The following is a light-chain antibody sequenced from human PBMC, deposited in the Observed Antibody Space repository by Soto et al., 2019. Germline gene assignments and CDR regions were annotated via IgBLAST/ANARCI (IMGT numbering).Light chain of an antibody. CDR3: KQYGILAT. Sequence: IGLTQSPVTXSLTTTERAPLTCRASQSISNNYLAWHQQKPGNXPXXLIYGAYNSATGITDSISGSGSGTDFPLTFIRQENEGSAVYYCKQYGILATFGQGTKVDI. J-gene: IGKJ1*01. CDR2: GAY. CDR1: QSISNNY. V-gene: IGKV3-20*01.